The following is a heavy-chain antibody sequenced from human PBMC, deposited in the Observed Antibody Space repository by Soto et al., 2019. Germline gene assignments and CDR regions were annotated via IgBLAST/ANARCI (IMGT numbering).Heavy chain of an antibody. J-gene: IGHJ6*02. CDR2: IYYSGST. CDR3: ARGEGYCSGGSCFAYYGMDV. V-gene: IGHV4-59*01. CDR1: GGSISSDY. D-gene: IGHD2-15*01. Sequence: SETLCLTCTVSGGSISSDYWGWVREPPGKGLEWIGYIYYSGSTNYNPSLKSRVTTSVDTSKNQFSLKLSSVTAADTAVYYCARGEGYCSGGSCFAYYGMDVRGQGTTVAVSS.